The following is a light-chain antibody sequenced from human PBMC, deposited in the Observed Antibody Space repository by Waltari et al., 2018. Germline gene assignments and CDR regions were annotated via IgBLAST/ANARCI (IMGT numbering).Light chain of an antibody. CDR3: QQRRSWPLT. J-gene: IGKJ4*01. V-gene: IGKV3-11*01. CDR1: QSVSSY. CDR2: DAS. Sequence: EIVLTQSPATLSLSPGEGATLSCWASQSVSSYLAWYQQKPGQAPRLLIYDASNRATGIPARFSGSGSGTDFTLTISSLEPEDFAVYYCQQRRSWPLTFGGGTKVDI.